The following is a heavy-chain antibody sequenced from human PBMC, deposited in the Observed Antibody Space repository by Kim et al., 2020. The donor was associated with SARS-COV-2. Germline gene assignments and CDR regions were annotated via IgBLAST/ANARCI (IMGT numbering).Heavy chain of an antibody. CDR3: ALEKVYYDSSGYFVY. V-gene: IGHV3-21*01. Sequence: DSGKGRFTISRDNAKNSLYLQMNSLRAEDTAVYYCALEKVYYDSSGYFVYWGQGTLVTVSS. D-gene: IGHD3-22*01. J-gene: IGHJ4*02.